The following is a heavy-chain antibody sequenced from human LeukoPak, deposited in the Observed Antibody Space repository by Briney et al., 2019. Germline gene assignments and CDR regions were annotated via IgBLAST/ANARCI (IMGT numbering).Heavy chain of an antibody. V-gene: IGHV3-30*02. J-gene: IGHJ4*02. D-gene: IGHD3-10*01. CDR3: AKDHRPFGEGYFDY. Sequence: GGSLRLSCAASGFTFSSYGMHWVRQAPGKGLEWVAFIRYDGSNKYYADSVKGRFTISRDNSKNTLYLQMNSLRAEDTAVYYCAKDHRPFGEGYFDYWGQGTLVTVSS. CDR2: IRYDGSNK. CDR1: GFTFSSYG.